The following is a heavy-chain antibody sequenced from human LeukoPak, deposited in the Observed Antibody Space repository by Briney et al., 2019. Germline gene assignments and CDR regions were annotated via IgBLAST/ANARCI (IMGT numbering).Heavy chain of an antibody. J-gene: IGHJ4*02. CDR3: ARDSPTGATSSFDY. D-gene: IGHD1-26*01. V-gene: IGHV4-30-2*01. CDR2: IYHSGST. Sequence: SETLSLTCTVSGGSISSGGYYWSWIRQPPGKGLEWIGYIYHSGSTYYNPSLKSRVTISVDRSKNQFSLKLSSVTAADTAVYYCARDSPTGATSSFDYWGQGTLVTVSS. CDR1: GGSISSGGYY.